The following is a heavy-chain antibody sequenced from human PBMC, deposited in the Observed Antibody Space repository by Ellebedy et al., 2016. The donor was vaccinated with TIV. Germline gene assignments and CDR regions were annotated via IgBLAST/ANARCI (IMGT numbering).Heavy chain of an antibody. J-gene: IGHJ4*02. Sequence: PGGSLRLSCAASGFTFSFYAMSWVRQAPGKGLEWVSGISSGGQNTYFADSVKGRFTISRDNSNNTLYLHMTRLRADDTAVYHCATGDYDILTDYYSLRLWGQGALVTVSS. V-gene: IGHV3-23*01. CDR3: ATGDYDILTDYYSLRL. CDR2: ISSGGQNT. CDR1: GFTFSFYA. D-gene: IGHD3-9*01.